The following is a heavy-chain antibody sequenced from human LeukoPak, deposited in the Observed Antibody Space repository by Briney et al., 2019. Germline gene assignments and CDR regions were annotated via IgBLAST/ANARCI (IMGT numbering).Heavy chain of an antibody. J-gene: IGHJ2*01. CDR1: GGSISSYY. CDR3: ARDVGKYSAYFSYWYFDL. V-gene: IGHV4-59*01. D-gene: IGHD5-12*01. Sequence: PSETLSLTCTVSGGSISSYYWSWIRQPPGKGLEWIGHIYNTGSTNYNPSLKSRVTITVDMSKNRISLKLSSVTAADTAVYYCARDVGKYSAYFSYWYFDLWGRGTLVTVSS. CDR2: IYNTGST.